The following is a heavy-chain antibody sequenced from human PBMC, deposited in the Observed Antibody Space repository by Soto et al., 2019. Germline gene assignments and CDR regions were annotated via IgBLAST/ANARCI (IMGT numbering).Heavy chain of an antibody. CDR3: AKGGGDYGGSDAFDI. V-gene: IGHV3-30*18. CDR1: GFTFSSYG. D-gene: IGHD4-17*01. J-gene: IGHJ3*02. Sequence: QVQLVESGGGVVQPGRSLRLSCAASGFTFSSYGMHWVRQAPGKGLEWVAVISYDGSNKYYADSVKGRFTISRDNSKNTLYLQMNSLRAEDTAVYYCAKGGGDYGGSDAFDIWGQGTMVTVSS. CDR2: ISYDGSNK.